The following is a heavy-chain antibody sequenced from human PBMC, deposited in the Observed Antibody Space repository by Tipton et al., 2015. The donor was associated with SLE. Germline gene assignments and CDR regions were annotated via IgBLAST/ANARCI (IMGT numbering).Heavy chain of an antibody. D-gene: IGHD4-23*01. Sequence: GLVKPSETLSLSCTVSDGSISDYYWTWIRQPAGEGLEWIGRIYASGSTNYNPSLRSRAAMSVDTSKSHFSLKLSSVTAADTAVYYCAKIAVITDDGMDVWGQGTTLTVSS. CDR2: IYASGST. CDR1: DGSISDYY. CDR3: AKIAVITDDGMDV. J-gene: IGHJ6*02. V-gene: IGHV4-4*07.